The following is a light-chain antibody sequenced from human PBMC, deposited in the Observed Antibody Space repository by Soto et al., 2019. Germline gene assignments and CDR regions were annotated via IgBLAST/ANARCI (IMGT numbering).Light chain of an antibody. V-gene: IGKV1-5*01. CDR2: DVS. CDR3: QQNDSSRT. J-gene: IGKJ1*01. CDR1: QSIGTW. Sequence: DVPMTQSPSTLSASVGDRVTITCRASQSIGTWLAWYQQKPGGAPRLLIYDVSNLESGVPSRFSGSGSGPEFTLTITSLQPEDFEIYYCQQNDSSRTFGQGTKVDLK.